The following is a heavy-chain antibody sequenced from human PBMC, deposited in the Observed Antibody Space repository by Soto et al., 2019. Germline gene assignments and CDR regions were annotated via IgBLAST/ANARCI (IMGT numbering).Heavy chain of an antibody. CDR3: ARGGYYYGSGSSPPYYYYGMDV. V-gene: IGHV3-33*01. D-gene: IGHD3-10*01. CDR2: IWYDGSNK. Sequence: GGSLRLSCAASGFTFSSYGMHWVRQAPGKGLEWVAVIWYDGSNKYYADSVKGRFTISRDNSKNTLYLQMNSLRAEDTAVYYCARGGYYYGSGSSPPYYYYGMDVWDQGTTVTVSS. CDR1: GFTFSSYG. J-gene: IGHJ6*02.